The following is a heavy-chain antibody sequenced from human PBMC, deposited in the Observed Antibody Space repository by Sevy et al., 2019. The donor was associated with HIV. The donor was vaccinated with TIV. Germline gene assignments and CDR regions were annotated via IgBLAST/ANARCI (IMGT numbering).Heavy chain of an antibody. CDR2: INAYNGNT. CDR1: GYTFNSYV. Sequence: ASVKVSCNTPGYTFNSYVITWVRQAPGQGLEWMGWINAYNGNTDYAQKLQGRVTMTTDTSTSTAYMELRSLRSDDTAVYYCASSSIGIDYYYGMDVWGQGTTVTVSS. CDR3: ASSSIGIDYYYGMDV. J-gene: IGHJ6*02. V-gene: IGHV1-18*01. D-gene: IGHD3-22*01.